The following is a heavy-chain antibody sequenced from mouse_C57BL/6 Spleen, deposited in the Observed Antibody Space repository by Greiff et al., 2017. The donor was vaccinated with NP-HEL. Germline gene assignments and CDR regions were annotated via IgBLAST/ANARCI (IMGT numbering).Heavy chain of an antibody. CDR3: TTEEQLRRTFAY. CDR1: GFNIKDDY. J-gene: IGHJ3*01. D-gene: IGHD3-2*02. CDR2: IVPENGDT. V-gene: IGHV14-4*01. Sequence: EVQLQQSGAELVRPGASVKLSCTASGFNIKDDYMHWVKQRPEQGLEWIGWIVPENGDTEYASNFQGKTTITEDKSSNPAYLQLSSLTSEDAAVYCGTTEEQLRRTFAYWGQGTLVTVSA.